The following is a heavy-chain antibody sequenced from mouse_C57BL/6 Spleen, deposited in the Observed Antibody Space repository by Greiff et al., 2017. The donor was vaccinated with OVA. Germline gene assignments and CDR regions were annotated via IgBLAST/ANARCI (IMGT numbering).Heavy chain of an antibody. J-gene: IGHJ2*01. CDR3: ARHLRYLDY. V-gene: IGHV5-6*01. CDR2: ISSGGSYT. Sequence: EVKLMESGGDLVKPGGSLKLSCAASGFTFSSYGMSWVRQTPDKRLEWVATISSGGSYTYYPDSVKGRFTISRDNAKNTLYLQMSSLKSEDTAMYYCARHLRYLDYWGQGTTLTVSS. D-gene: IGHD1-1*01. CDR1: GFTFSSYG.